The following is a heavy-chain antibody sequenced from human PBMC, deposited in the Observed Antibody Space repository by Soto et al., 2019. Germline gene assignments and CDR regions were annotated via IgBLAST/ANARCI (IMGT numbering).Heavy chain of an antibody. CDR2: VYYSGNT. D-gene: IGHD6-19*01. V-gene: IGHV4-39*01. J-gene: IGHJ4*02. Sequence: QLQLQESGPGLVKPSETLSLTCTVSGGSISSSSYNWDWIRQPPGKGLEWIGSVYYSGNTYYNPSLTGRVTISADMSKNQFSLRLSSVTAADTAVYYCARVAQYSSCWTPFDYWGQGTLVTVSS. CDR1: GGSISSSSYN. CDR3: ARVAQYSSCWTPFDY.